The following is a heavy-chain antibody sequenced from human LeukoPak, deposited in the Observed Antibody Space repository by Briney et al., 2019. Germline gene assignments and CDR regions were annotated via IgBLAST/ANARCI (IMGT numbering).Heavy chain of an antibody. Sequence: GASVTVSCKASVGTFSIYAISWVRQAPGQGLEWRGGIIPIFGTANYAQKFQGRVTITADKSTSTAYMELSSLSSEDTAVYYCARDIRWYYDSSGPDAFDIWGQGTMVTVSS. CDR3: ARDIRWYYDSSGPDAFDI. J-gene: IGHJ3*02. D-gene: IGHD3-22*01. V-gene: IGHV1-69*06. CDR2: IIPIFGTA. CDR1: VGTFSIYA.